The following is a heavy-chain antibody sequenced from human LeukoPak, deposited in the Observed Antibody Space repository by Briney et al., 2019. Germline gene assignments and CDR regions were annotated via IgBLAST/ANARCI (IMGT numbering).Heavy chain of an antibody. CDR1: GGSISSGDYY. V-gene: IGHV4-30-4*08. Sequence: SETLSLTCTVSGGSISSGDYYWSWIRQPPGKGLEWIGYIYYSGSTYYNPSLKSRVTISVDTSKNQFSLKLSSVTAADTAVYYCARVHCSSTSCYYYMDVWGKGPTVTVSS. CDR2: IYYSGST. J-gene: IGHJ6*03. D-gene: IGHD2-2*01. CDR3: ARVHCSSTSCYYYMDV.